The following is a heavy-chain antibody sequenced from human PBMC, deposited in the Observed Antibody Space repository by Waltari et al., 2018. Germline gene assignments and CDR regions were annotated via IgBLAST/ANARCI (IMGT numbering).Heavy chain of an antibody. CDR2: IYWDDDK. Sequence: QITLKESGPTLVKPTQTLTLTCTFSGFSLSTSGVGVGWIRQPPGQALEWLALIYWDDDKRYSPSLKSRLTITKDTAKNQVVLTMTNMDPVDTATYYCAHSEAEGSSWYRGEYFQHWGQGTLVTVSS. CDR1: GFSLSTSGVG. J-gene: IGHJ1*01. D-gene: IGHD6-13*01. V-gene: IGHV2-5*02. CDR3: AHSEAEGSSWYRGEYFQH.